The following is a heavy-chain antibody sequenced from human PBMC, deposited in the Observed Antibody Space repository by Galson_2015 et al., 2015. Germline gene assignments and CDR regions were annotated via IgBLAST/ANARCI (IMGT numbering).Heavy chain of an antibody. V-gene: IGHV3-13*01. J-gene: IGHJ2*01. CDR3: ARGMLDRDYVGWDFDL. Sequence: SLRLSCAASGFTFSNYDFHWVRQVRGEGLEWVSGIGTAGDTYYSGSVKGRFTISRENVKNSLYLQMDNVRAGDTAVYYCARGMLDRDYVGWDFDLWGRGTLVTVSS. CDR1: GFTFSNYD. CDR2: IGTAGDT. D-gene: IGHD4-17*01.